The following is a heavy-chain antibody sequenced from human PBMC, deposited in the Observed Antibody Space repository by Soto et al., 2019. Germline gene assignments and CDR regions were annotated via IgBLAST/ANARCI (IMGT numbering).Heavy chain of an antibody. CDR1: GGSISSSSYY. D-gene: IGHD2-15*01. CDR2: IYYSGST. CDR3: ARLVVVAATQGDYFDY. Sequence: PSETLSLTCTVSGGSISSSSYYWGWIRQPPGKGLEWIGSIYYSGSTYYNPSLKSRVTISVDTSKNQFSLKLSSVTAADTAVYYCARLVVVAATQGDYFDYWGQGTLVTVSS. J-gene: IGHJ4*02. V-gene: IGHV4-39*01.